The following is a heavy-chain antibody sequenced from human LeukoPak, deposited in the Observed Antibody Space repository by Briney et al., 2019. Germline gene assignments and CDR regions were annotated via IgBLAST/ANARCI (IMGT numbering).Heavy chain of an antibody. J-gene: IGHJ3*02. CDR2: ISGITTNT. Sequence: QSGGSLRLSCAASGLTFSNYAMSWVRQAPGKGLEWVSLISGITTNTYYADSVKGRFTISRDNSKNTLDLQMNSMRAEDTAGYYCAKHLLVGGTGGAYAFDIWGRGTMVTVSS. CDR1: GLTFSNYA. CDR3: AKHLLVGGTGGAYAFDI. D-gene: IGHD1-26*01. V-gene: IGHV3-23*01.